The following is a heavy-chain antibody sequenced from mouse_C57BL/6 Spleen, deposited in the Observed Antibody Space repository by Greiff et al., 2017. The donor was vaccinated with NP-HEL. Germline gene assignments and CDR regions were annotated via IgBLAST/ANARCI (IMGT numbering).Heavy chain of an antibody. CDR1: GYSITSGYY. CDR3: AREGYYPSFDY. CDR2: ISYDGSN. V-gene: IGHV3-6*01. J-gene: IGHJ2*01. D-gene: IGHD2-3*01. Sequence: DVKLQESGPGLVKPSQSLSLTCSVTGYSITSGYYWNWIRQFPGNKLEWMGYISYDGSNNYNPSLKNRISITRDTSKNQFFLKLNSVTTEDTATYYCAREGYYPSFDYWGQGTTLTVSS.